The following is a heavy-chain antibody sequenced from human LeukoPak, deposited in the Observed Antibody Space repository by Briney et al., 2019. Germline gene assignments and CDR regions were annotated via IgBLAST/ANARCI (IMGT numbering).Heavy chain of an antibody. D-gene: IGHD3-3*01. V-gene: IGHV4-59*08. Sequence: SETLSLTCTVSGGSTSHYSWSWIRQPPGKGLEWIGYIFYRGSTDYNSALKSRVTISLDPSKNQFSLKLTSVTAADTAVYYCARQDFYYYYMDVWGKGTTVTASS. CDR1: GGSTSHYS. J-gene: IGHJ6*03. CDR2: IFYRGST. CDR3: ARQDFYYYYMDV.